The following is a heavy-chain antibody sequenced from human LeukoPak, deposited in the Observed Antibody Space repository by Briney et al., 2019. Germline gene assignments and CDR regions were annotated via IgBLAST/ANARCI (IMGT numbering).Heavy chain of an antibody. CDR2: IYYSGST. CDR3: ARGRIAAAGRSSNWFDP. V-gene: IGHV4-59*12. D-gene: IGHD6-13*01. J-gene: IGHJ5*02. Sequence: SSETLSLTCTVSGGSISSYYWSWIRQPPGKGLEWIGYIYYSGSTNYNPSLKSRVTISVDTSKNQFSLKLSSVTAADTAVYYCARGRIAAAGRSSNWFDPWGQGTLVTVSS. CDR1: GGSISSYY.